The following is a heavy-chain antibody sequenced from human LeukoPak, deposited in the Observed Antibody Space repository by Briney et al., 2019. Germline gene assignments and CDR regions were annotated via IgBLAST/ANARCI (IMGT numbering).Heavy chain of an antibody. D-gene: IGHD4-17*01. J-gene: IGHJ4*02. V-gene: IGHV3-7*01. CDR2: IKQDGSEK. Sequence: PGGSLRLSCAASGFTFSSYAMSWVRQAPGKGLEWVANIKQDGSEKYYVDSVKGRFTISRDNAKNSLYLQMNSLRAEDTAVYYCARVTYGALGRYFDYWGQGTLVTDSS. CDR1: GFTFSSYA. CDR3: ARVTYGALGRYFDY.